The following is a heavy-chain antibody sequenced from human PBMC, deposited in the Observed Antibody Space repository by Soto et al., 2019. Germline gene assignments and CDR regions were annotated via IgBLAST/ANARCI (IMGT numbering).Heavy chain of an antibody. CDR1: KYPHKSHG. D-gene: IGHD3-16*01. J-gene: IGHJ4*02. CDR2: IDSSGVNT. CDR3: VSWVSAHFDY. V-gene: IGHV3-23*01. Sequence: GKSLRLFYTASKYPHKSHGLRWVRQAPGKGLEWVSTIDSSGVNTQYADSVKGRFTISRDNSRNTLHLQMHDLRADDTALYYCVSWVSAHFDYWGQGNMVTFSS.